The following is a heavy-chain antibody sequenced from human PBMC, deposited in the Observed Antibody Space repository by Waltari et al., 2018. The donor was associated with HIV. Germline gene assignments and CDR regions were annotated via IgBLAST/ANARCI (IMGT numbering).Heavy chain of an antibody. Sequence: QVQLVQSGAEVKKPGASVKVSCKASGYTFTGYSMHWVRQAPGQGLEWMGWINPNSGGTNYAQKFQGWVTMTRDTSISTAYMELSRLRSDDTAVYYCARTVLPPSYYYGMDVWGQGTTVTVSS. J-gene: IGHJ6*02. V-gene: IGHV1-2*04. CDR3: ARTVLPPSYYYGMDV. CDR2: INPNSGGT. D-gene: IGHD3-10*01. CDR1: GYTFTGYS.